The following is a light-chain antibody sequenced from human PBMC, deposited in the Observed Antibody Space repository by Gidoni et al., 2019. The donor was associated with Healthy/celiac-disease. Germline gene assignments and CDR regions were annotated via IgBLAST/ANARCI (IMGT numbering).Light chain of an antibody. J-gene: IGKJ3*01. Sequence: DIVMTPSPLSLPVTPGEPASISCRPSQSLLPSNGYNSLDWYLQKPGQSAQLLGYLGSTRASGVPDRFSGSGAGTDFTLKISGVEAEDVGVYYCMQALQTPPFTFGPGTKVDIK. CDR1: QSLLPSNGYNS. CDR3: MQALQTPPFT. V-gene: IGKV2-28*01. CDR2: LGS.